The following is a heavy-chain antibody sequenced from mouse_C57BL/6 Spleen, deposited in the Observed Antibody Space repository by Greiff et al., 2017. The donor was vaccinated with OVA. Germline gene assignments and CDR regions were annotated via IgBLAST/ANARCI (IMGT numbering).Heavy chain of an antibody. D-gene: IGHD3-2*02. CDR1: GYTFTDYY. CDR2: INPYNGGT. V-gene: IGHV1-19*01. CDR3: ARGGSSGPRYFDV. J-gene: IGHJ1*03. Sequence: EVQLQQSGPVLVKPGASVKMSCKASGYTFTDYYMNWVKQSHGKSLEWIGVINPYNGGTSYNQKFKGKATLTVDKSSSTAYMELNSLTSEDSAVYYCARGGSSGPRYFDVWGTGTTVTVSS.